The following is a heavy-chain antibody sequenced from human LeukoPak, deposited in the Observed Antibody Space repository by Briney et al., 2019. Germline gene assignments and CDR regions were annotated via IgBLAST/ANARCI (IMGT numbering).Heavy chain of an antibody. V-gene: IGHV4-59*12. CDR3: ARKPRSNWGLDY. CDR1: GGSISSYY. J-gene: IGHJ4*02. CDR2: IYYSGST. Sequence: SETLSLTCTVSGGSISSYYWSWIRQPPGKGLEWIGYIYYSGSTNYNPSLKSRVTISVDTSKNQFSLRLSSVTAADTALYYCARKPRSNWGLDYWGQGTLVTVSS. D-gene: IGHD7-27*01.